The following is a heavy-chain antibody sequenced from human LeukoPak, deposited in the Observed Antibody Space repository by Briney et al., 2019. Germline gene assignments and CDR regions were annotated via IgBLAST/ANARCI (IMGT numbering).Heavy chain of an antibody. CDR1: GGPISSGGYY. D-gene: IGHD6-6*01. J-gene: IGHJ6*03. CDR3: ARGAARRPSYYYYSMDV. CDR2: IYCRGNT. Sequence: PSQTLSLTCTVSGGPISSGGYYCSWIRQHPGNGLGWIGYIYCRGNTYYHPPLKSRVTISVDTSKIQFPLKLSSVTAADTAVYYCARGAARRPSYYYYSMDVWGKGTTVTVSS. V-gene: IGHV4-31*03.